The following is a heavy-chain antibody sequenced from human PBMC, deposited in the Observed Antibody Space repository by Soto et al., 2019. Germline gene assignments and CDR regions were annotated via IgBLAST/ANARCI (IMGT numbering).Heavy chain of an antibody. CDR2: INAGNGNT. CDR1: GYTFTSYA. J-gene: IGHJ3*02. CDR3: ARVTGVVGATTDDAFDI. V-gene: IGHV1-3*01. Sequence: ASVKVSCKASGYTFTSYAMHWVRQAPGQRLEWMGWINAGNGNTKYSQKFQGRVTITRDTSASTAYMELSSLRSEDTAVYYCARVTGVVGATTDDAFDIWGQGTMVTVSS. D-gene: IGHD1-26*01.